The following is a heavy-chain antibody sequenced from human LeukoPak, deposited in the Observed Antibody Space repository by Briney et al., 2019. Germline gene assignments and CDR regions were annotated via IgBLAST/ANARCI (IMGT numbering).Heavy chain of an antibody. J-gene: IGHJ4*02. Sequence: SETLSLTCAVSGGSFSGYYWSWIRQPPGKGLEWIGEVNDSGDTNNNPSLKSRVTISLDSSKNQFSLKLSSVTAADTAVYYCARQYSTGDALDYWGQGTLVTVSS. D-gene: IGHD4-17*01. V-gene: IGHV4-34*01. CDR1: GGSFSGYY. CDR3: ARQYSTGDALDY. CDR2: VNDSGDT.